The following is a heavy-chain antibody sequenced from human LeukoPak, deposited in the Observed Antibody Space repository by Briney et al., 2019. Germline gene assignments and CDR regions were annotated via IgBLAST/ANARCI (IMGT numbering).Heavy chain of an antibody. J-gene: IGHJ4*02. Sequence: ASVKVSCKASGYTFTSYGISWVRQAPGQGLEWMGWISAYNGNTNYAQKLQGRVTMTTDTSTSTAYMELRSLRSDDTAVYYRARVDGIAAASIFDYWGQGTLVTVSS. V-gene: IGHV1-18*01. CDR3: ARVDGIAAASIFDY. CDR2: ISAYNGNT. CDR1: GYTFTSYG. D-gene: IGHD6-13*01.